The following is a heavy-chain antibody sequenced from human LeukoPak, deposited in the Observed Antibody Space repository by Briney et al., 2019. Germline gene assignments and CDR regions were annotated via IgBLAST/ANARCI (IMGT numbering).Heavy chain of an antibody. CDR2: ISITGSTT. J-gene: IGHJ4*02. V-gene: IGHV3-11*01. CDR1: GFTFSDYY. Sequence: GGSLRLSCAASGFTFSDYYMNWVRQAPGKGVEWVSYISITGSTTYYADSVKGRFTISRDNAKNSLYLQMNSLRAEDTAVYYCARDLYDSGFDYWGQGTLVTVSS. D-gene: IGHD3-22*01. CDR3: ARDLYDSGFDY.